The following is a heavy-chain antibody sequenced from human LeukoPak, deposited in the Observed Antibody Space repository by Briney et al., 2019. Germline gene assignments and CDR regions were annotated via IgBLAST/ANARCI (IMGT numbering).Heavy chain of an antibody. CDR1: GLSISSYY. CDR3: VRLAAISGSDYPDD. V-gene: IGHV4-59*08. CDR2: IFYSGNT. J-gene: IGHJ4*02. D-gene: IGHD1-26*01. Sequence: SETLSLTCTVSGLSISSYYWSWIRQPPGKGLEWIGDIFYSGNTIYNPSLKSRVTISVDTSKNHFSLRLRSVTAADTAVYYCVRLAAISGSDYPDDWGQGTLVTVSS.